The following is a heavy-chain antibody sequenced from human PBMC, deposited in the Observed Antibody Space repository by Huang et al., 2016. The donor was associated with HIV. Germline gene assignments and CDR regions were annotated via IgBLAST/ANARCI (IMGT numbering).Heavy chain of an antibody. CDR1: GGSISGRY. V-gene: IGHV4-59*11. D-gene: IGHD3-10*01. J-gene: IGHJ4*02. CDR2: VYSDGDT. CDR3: ARDLGPGWFGAFDL. Sequence: QVQLQESGPALVKPSETLSLTCTVSGGSISGRYWCWIRRPPGKGLEWIGTVYSDGDTNHSPSLRSRVTRSLGSSENHFSLRLKSVTVADTAIYICARDLGPGWFGAFDLWGQGTLVTVSA.